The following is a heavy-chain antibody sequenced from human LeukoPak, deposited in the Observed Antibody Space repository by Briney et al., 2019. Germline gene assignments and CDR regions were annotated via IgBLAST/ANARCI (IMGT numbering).Heavy chain of an antibody. CDR3: AKDLFLWYFDL. CDR1: GFTFTSSA. J-gene: IGHJ2*01. CDR2: IVVGSGNT. D-gene: IGHD2-21*01. Sequence: SVKVSCKASGFTFTSSAVQWVRQARGQRLEWIGWIVVGSGNTNYAQKFQERVTITGDMSTSTAYMELSSLRSEDTAVYYCAKDLFLWYFDLWGRGTLVTVSS. V-gene: IGHV1-58*01.